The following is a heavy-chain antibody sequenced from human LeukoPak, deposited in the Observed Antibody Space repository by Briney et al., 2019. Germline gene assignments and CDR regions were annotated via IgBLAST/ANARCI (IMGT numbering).Heavy chain of an antibody. CDR2: INTDGRTI. D-gene: IGHD4-11*01. V-gene: IGHV3-74*01. Sequence: GGSLRLSCAASGFTFSRYWMHWVRQAPGRGLVWVSRINTDGRTITYVDSVKGRFTISRDNAKNTLYLQMNSLRAENTAVYYCVRSAFLTTEFYFDYWGHGTLDTVSS. J-gene: IGHJ4*01. CDR1: GFTFSRYW. CDR3: VRSAFLTTEFYFDY.